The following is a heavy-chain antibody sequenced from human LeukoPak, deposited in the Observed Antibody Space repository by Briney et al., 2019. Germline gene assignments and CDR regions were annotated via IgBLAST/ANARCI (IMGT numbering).Heavy chain of an antibody. CDR3: TTGRDY. Sequence: GGSLRLSCAVSGFTFSNAWMTWVRQAPGKGLEWVGRIKSKAHGGTKDYAAPVKGRFTISGDDSENTVFLQVNSLKIEDTAVYYCTTGRDYWGQGTLVTVSS. CDR2: IKSKAHGGTK. J-gene: IGHJ4*02. CDR1: GFTFSNAW. V-gene: IGHV3-15*01.